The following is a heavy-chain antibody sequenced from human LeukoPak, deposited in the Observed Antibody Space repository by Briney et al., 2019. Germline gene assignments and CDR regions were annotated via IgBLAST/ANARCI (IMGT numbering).Heavy chain of an antibody. CDR3: AKDYCSSTSCYFGVIDY. V-gene: IGHV3-30*04. CDR1: GFTFSSYA. Sequence: GGSLRLSCAASGFTFSSYAMHWVRQAPGKGLEWVAVISYDGSNKYYADSVKGRFTISRDNSKNTLYLQMNSLRAEDTAVYYCAKDYCSSTSCYFGVIDYWGQGTLVTVSS. D-gene: IGHD2-2*01. CDR2: ISYDGSNK. J-gene: IGHJ4*02.